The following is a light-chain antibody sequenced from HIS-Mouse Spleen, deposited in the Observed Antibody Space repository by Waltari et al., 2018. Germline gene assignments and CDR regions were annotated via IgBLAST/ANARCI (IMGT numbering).Light chain of an antibody. CDR1: SLRSYY. CDR2: GKN. J-gene: IGLJ2*01. V-gene: IGLV3-19*01. Sequence: SSELTQDPAVSVALGQTVRIPCQGGSLRSYYASWYQQKPGQAPVLVIYGKNNRPSGIPDRFSGSSSGHTASLTITGAQAEDEADYYCNSRDSSGNHVVFGGGTKLTVL. CDR3: NSRDSSGNHVV.